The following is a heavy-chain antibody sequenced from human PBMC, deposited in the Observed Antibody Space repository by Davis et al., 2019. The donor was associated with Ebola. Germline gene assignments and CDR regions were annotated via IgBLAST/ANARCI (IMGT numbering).Heavy chain of an antibody. J-gene: IGHJ6*02. CDR1: GLIFNNYW. Sequence: PGGSLRLSCAASGLIFNNYWMSWIRQAPGKGPEWVAIIKEDGGEKYYVDSVKGRFTTSRDNAKNSLYLQMNSLRAEDTAVYYCARVSGTSGEYGMDVWGQGTTVTVSS. D-gene: IGHD3-10*01. CDR3: ARVSGTSGEYGMDV. V-gene: IGHV3-7*01. CDR2: IKEDGGEK.